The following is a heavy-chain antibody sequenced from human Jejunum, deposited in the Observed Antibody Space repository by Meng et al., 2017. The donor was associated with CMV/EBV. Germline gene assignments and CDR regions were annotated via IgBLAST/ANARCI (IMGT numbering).Heavy chain of an antibody. V-gene: IGHV3-7*01. CDR1: FSSDW. CDR2: IKQAGSET. Sequence: FSSDWMSWVRQAPGKGLEWVANIKQAGSETNYVDSVKGRFTISRDDAKNSLYLQMNSLRAEDTAVYYCARDMYYVSSGFFGREDYWGQGTLVTVSS. CDR3: ARDMYYVSSGFFGREDY. J-gene: IGHJ4*02. D-gene: IGHD3-22*01.